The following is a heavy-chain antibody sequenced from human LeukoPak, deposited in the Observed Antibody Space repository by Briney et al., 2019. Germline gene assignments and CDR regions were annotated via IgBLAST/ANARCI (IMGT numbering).Heavy chain of an antibody. Sequence: SETLSLTCAVYGGSFSGYYWSWIRQPPGKGLEWIGEINHSGSTNYNPSLKSRVTISVDTSKNQFSLKLSSVTAADTAVYYCARDQPRYCSGGSCYSKLDYWGQGTLVTVSS. V-gene: IGHV4-34*01. D-gene: IGHD2-15*01. J-gene: IGHJ4*02. CDR2: INHSGST. CDR3: ARDQPRYCSGGSCYSKLDY. CDR1: GGSFSGYY.